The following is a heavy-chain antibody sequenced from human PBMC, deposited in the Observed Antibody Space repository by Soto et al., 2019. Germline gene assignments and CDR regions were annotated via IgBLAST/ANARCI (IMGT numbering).Heavy chain of an antibody. D-gene: IGHD3-9*01. CDR2: IYYSGST. V-gene: IGHV4-39*01. CDR1: GGSISSSSYY. J-gene: IGHJ6*03. CDR3: ARTRYFDWLPVMDV. Sequence: SETLSLTCTVSGGSISSSSYYWGWLRQPPGKGLEWIGSIYYSGSTYYNPSLKSRVTISVDTSKNQFSLKLSSVTAADTAVYYCARTRYFDWLPVMDVWGKGTTVTVSS.